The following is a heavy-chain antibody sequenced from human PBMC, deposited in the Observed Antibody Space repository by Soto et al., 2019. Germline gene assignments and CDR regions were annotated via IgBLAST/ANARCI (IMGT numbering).Heavy chain of an antibody. CDR1: GGTFSSYA. V-gene: IGHV1-69*01. J-gene: IGHJ6*02. CDR3: ARVLVGGSYYYYYYGMDV. CDR2: IIPIFGTA. D-gene: IGHD1-26*01. Sequence: QVQLVQSGAEVQKPGSSVKVSCKASGGTFSSYAISWVRQAPGQGLEWMGGIIPIFGTANYAQKFQGRVTITADESTSTAYMELSSLRSEDTAVYYCARVLVGGSYYYYYYGMDVWGQGTTVTVSS.